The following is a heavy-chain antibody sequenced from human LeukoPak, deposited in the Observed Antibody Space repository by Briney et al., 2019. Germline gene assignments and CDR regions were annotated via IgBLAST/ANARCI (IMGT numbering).Heavy chain of an antibody. Sequence: GGSLRLSCAASGFTFSCYSMNWVRQAPGKGLELVSSVSSSSSYIDYADSVKGRFTISRDNAKNSLYLQMNSLRAEDTAVYYCAREFSSGWYGDDAFDIWGQGTMVTVSS. J-gene: IGHJ3*02. CDR2: VSSSSSYI. D-gene: IGHD6-19*01. CDR3: AREFSSGWYGDDAFDI. CDR1: GFTFSCYS. V-gene: IGHV3-21*01.